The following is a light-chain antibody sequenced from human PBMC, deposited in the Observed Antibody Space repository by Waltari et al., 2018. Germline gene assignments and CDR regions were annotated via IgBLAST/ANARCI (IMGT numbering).Light chain of an antibody. CDR1: RSVLYSSNNKNY. CDR3: QQYYSTPF. Sequence: DIVMTQSPDSLAVSLGERATINCKSSRSVLYSSNNKNYLAWYQQKPGQPPKLLIYWASTRESGVPDRCSGSGSGTDFTLTISSLQAEDVAVYYCQQYYSTPFFGPGTKVDIK. V-gene: IGKV4-1*01. CDR2: WAS. J-gene: IGKJ3*01.